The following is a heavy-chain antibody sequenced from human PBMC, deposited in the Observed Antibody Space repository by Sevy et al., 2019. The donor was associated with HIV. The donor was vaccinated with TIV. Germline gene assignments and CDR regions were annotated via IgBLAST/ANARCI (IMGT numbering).Heavy chain of an antibody. CDR1: GFTFNNAW. CDR2: IKSKIDGETT. Sequence: GGSLRLSCAVSGFTFNNAWMNWVRQAPGTGLQWVGLIKSKIDGETTDYAAPVKGRFTISRDDSKNTLYLQMNSLKIEDTAVYYCATAPGFYDSAPFDYWGPGTLVTVSS. CDR3: ATAPGFYDSAPFDY. V-gene: IGHV3-15*01. J-gene: IGHJ4*02. D-gene: IGHD3-22*01.